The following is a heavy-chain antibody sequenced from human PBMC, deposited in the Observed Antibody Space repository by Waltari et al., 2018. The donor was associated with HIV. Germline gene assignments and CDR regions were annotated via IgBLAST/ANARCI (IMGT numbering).Heavy chain of an antibody. CDR1: GGSVFSSVSY. D-gene: IGHD2-15*01. CDR3: ARLDCSGGTCSPFDP. Sequence: QLQLQESGPGLVKPSETLSLTCTVSGGSVFSSVSYWGWIRQPPGRGLEWIGTLYYTGNTYYNPSLQSRVTISVGVSKNQFSLKLGSVSASDTAGYYCARLDCSGGTCSPFDPWGQGTLVTVSS. CDR2: LYYTGNT. V-gene: IGHV4-39*01. J-gene: IGHJ5*01.